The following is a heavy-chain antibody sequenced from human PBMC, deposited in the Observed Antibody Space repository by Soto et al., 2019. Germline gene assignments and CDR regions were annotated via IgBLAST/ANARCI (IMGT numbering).Heavy chain of an antibody. CDR3: ARDRYSSSIYYYYGMDV. CDR1: GGSISSGGYS. J-gene: IGHJ6*02. V-gene: IGHV4-30-2*01. CDR2: IYHSGST. Sequence: PSETLSLTCAVSGGSISSGGYSWSWIRQPPGKGLEWIGYIYHSGSTYYNPSLKSRVTISVDRSRNQFSLQLNSVTPEDTAVYYCARDRYSSSIYYYYGMDVWGQGTTVTVSS. D-gene: IGHD6-13*01.